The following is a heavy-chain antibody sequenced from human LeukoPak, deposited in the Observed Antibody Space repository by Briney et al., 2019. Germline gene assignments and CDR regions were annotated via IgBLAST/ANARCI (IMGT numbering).Heavy chain of an antibody. CDR3: ASRYSSGWYQVDFDY. D-gene: IGHD6-19*01. CDR1: GFTFSSYE. V-gene: IGHV3-48*03. CDR2: ISSSGSTI. J-gene: IGHJ4*02. Sequence: GGSLRLSCAASGFTFSSYEMNWVRQAPGKGLERVSYISSSGSTIYYADSVKGRFTISRDNAKNSLYLQMNSLRAEDTAVYYCASRYSSGWYQVDFDYWGQGTLVTVSS.